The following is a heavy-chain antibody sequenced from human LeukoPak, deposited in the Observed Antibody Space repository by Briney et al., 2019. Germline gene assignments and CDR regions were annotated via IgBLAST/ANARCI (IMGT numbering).Heavy chain of an antibody. V-gene: IGHV3-30*02. D-gene: IGHD1-7*01. CDR2: IRYDGSNK. Sequence: PGGSLRLSCAASGFTFSSYGMHWVRQAPGKGREWVAFIRYDGSNKYYADSVKGRFTIYRDNSKNTLYLQMNSLRAEDTAVYYCAKDLGNWNSEYYFDYWGQGTLVTVSS. J-gene: IGHJ4*02. CDR3: AKDLGNWNSEYYFDY. CDR1: GFTFSSYG.